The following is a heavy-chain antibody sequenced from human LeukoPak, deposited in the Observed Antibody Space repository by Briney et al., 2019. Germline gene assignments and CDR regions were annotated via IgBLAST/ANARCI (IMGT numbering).Heavy chain of an antibody. D-gene: IGHD2-2*01. CDR3: ARSCSSTSCLVFGMDV. Sequence: SETLSLTCAVSGGSFSGYYWSWIRQPPGKGLEWIGEINHSGSTNYNPSLKSRVTISVDTSKNQFSLQLNSVTPEDTAVYYCARSCSSTSCLVFGMDVWGQGTTVTVSS. J-gene: IGHJ6*02. CDR1: GGSFSGYY. V-gene: IGHV4-34*01. CDR2: INHSGST.